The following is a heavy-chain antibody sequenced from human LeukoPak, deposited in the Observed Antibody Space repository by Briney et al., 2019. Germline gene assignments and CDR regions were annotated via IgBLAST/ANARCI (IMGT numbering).Heavy chain of an antibody. CDR1: GYTFTDFA. Sequence: ASVKVSCKASGYTFTDFAMHWVRQAPGQRLEWMGWINTGTDDSKYPQKFQGRVTITRDTSARIVYMELSSLIFEDTAVYYCARGSAWYVAYWGQGTLVTVSS. J-gene: IGHJ4*02. CDR3: ARGSAWYVAY. V-gene: IGHV1-3*04. CDR2: INTGTDDS. D-gene: IGHD6-19*01.